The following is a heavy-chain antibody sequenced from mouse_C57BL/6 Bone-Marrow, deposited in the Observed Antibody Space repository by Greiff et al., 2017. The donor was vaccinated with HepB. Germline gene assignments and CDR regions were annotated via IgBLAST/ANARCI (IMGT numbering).Heavy chain of an antibody. V-gene: IGHV5-6*01. Sequence: VQLVESGGDLVKPGGSLKLSCAASGFPFSSYGMYWVRQTPDKRLEWVATISSGGSYTYYPDSVKGRFTTSRDNAKNTLYLQMCSLKSEDTAMYYCARQFSLYYFDYWGQGTTLTVSS. CDR2: ISSGGSYT. CDR1: GFPFSSYG. CDR3: ARQFSLYYFDY. J-gene: IGHJ2*01.